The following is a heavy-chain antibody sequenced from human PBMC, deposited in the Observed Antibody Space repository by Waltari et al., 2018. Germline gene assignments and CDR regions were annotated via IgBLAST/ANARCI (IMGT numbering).Heavy chain of an antibody. D-gene: IGHD3-9*01. J-gene: IGHJ5*02. CDR1: GFFFTTAY. Sequence: EMQVVESVGGSVMPGGSPPLSRATSGFFFTTAYMNWVRQGPGKGLEWVGRVKSTDDGGTADYAASVAGRFTISRDDSTNMMYMQLNNLRSEDTGVYYCTTYLSTVARWGQGTPVTVSS. V-gene: IGHV3-15*01. CDR2: VKSTDDGGTA. CDR3: TTYLSTVAR.